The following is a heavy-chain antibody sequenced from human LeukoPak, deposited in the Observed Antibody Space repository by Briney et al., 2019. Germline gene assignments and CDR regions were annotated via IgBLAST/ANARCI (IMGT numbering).Heavy chain of an antibody. CDR1: GGSVNSGGYY. V-gene: IGHV4-61*08. CDR3: AREYGDYPGY. CDR2: IYYSGST. J-gene: IGHJ4*02. D-gene: IGHD4-17*01. Sequence: SETLSLTCTVSGGSVNSGGYYWTWIRQPPGKELEWIGYIYYSGSTTYNPSLKSRVTISVDTSKNQFSLKLSSVTAADTAVYYCAREYGDYPGYWGQGTLVTVSS.